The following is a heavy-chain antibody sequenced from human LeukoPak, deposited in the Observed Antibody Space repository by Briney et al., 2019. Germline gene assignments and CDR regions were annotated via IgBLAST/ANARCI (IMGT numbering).Heavy chain of an antibody. J-gene: IGHJ3*02. CDR2: INHSGST. D-gene: IGHD6-6*01. Sequence: PSETLSLTCAVYGGSFSGYYWSWIRQPPGKGLEWIGEINHSGSTNYNPSLKSRVTISVDTSKNQFSLKLSSVTAADTAVYYCVRGIAARPHAFDIWGQGTMVTVSS. CDR1: GGSFSGYY. CDR3: VRGIAARPHAFDI. V-gene: IGHV4-34*01.